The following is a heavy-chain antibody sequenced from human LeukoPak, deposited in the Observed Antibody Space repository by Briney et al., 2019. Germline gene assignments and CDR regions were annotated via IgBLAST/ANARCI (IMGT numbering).Heavy chain of an antibody. Sequence: SETLSLTCTVSGGSFSGYYWTWIRQSPGKGLEWMGEINHSGTTNYNPYLKSRVTISVDTSKNQFSLNLSSVTAADTAVYYCARRGPSGSYYYYFAMDVWGQGTTVTVSS. V-gene: IGHV4-34*01. CDR3: ARRGPSGSYYYYFAMDV. J-gene: IGHJ6*02. CDR2: INHSGTT. D-gene: IGHD6-25*01. CDR1: GGSFSGYY.